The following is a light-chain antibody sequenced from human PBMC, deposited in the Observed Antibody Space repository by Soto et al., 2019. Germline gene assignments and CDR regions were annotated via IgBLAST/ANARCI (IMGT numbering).Light chain of an antibody. Sequence: DIQMTQSPSSLSASVGDRVTITCRASQSMRIYLNWYQQKPGKVPKLLIYAASSLQSGVPSRFSGSGSGTDFTLTISSLQPEDFATYYCQQSHSTPLAFGQGTRLEIK. V-gene: IGKV1-39*01. CDR1: QSMRIY. J-gene: IGKJ5*01. CDR2: AAS. CDR3: QQSHSTPLA.